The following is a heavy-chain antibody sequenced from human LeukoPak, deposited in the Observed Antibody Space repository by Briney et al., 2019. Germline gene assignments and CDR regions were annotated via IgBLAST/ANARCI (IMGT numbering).Heavy chain of an antibody. Sequence: GGSLRLSCVASGFTFGKYWMSWVRQAPGKGLEWVADIKEDGSDKYSVDSVKGRFTISRDNTKNSLYLHMDSLRAEDTAVYYCARDTYRFFDLWGRGTLVTVSS. CDR1: GFTFGKYW. V-gene: IGHV3-7*01. CDR2: IKEDGSDK. J-gene: IGHJ2*01. CDR3: ARDTYRFFDL.